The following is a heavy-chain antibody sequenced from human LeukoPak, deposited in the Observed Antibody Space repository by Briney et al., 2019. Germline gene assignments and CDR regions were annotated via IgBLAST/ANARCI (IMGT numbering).Heavy chain of an antibody. CDR1: GYAFTDYF. CDR2: ISPNFGGT. J-gene: IGHJ4*02. CDR3: ARGSQGFDY. Sequence: ASVKVSCKTSGYAFTDYFMHWVRQAPGQGPEWMGLISPNFGGTAYAHKFQDRVTMTRDTSISTVYMELTSLTSDDTAVYYCARGSQGFDYWGQGTLVTVSS. V-gene: IGHV1-2*02.